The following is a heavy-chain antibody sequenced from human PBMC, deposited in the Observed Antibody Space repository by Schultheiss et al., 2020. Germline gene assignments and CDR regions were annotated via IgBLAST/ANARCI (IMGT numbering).Heavy chain of an antibody. Sequence: GGSLRLSCAASGFTFSRYAMSWVRQAPGKGLEWVSAINRSGGSTYYADSVKGRFIISRDNSKNTLYLQMNSLRAEDTAVYYCARCFDSSGHYQVEAFDIWGQGTTVTVSS. V-gene: IGHV3-23*01. D-gene: IGHD3-22*01. CDR2: INRSGGST. CDR1: GFTFSRYA. CDR3: ARCFDSSGHYQVEAFDI. J-gene: IGHJ3*02.